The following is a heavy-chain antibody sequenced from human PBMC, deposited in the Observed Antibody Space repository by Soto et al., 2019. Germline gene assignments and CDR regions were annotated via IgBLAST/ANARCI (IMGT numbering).Heavy chain of an antibody. J-gene: IGHJ6*02. D-gene: IGHD3-3*01. CDR1: GYTITSYD. Sequence: TSVKVTCNASGYTITSYDINWVRQATGQGLEWMGWMNPNIFNTGYAQKFQGRATMTRNTYISTAYMELSSLRSEDTAVYYCARGSRRSTYYDFWSGSVYYYGMDVWGQGTTVTVSS. CDR3: ARGSRRSTYYDFWSGSVYYYGMDV. CDR2: MNPNIFNT. V-gene: IGHV1-8*01.